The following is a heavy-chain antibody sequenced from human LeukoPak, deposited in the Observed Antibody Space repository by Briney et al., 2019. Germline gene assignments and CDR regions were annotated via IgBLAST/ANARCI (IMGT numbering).Heavy chain of an antibody. CDR2: ISSSSRYI. CDR3: AKDATIAVPEY. V-gene: IGHV3-21*01. J-gene: IGHJ4*02. Sequence: GGSLRLSCSASGFTFSTYSMNWVRQAPGKGLEWVSSISSSSRYIYYADSVKGRFTISRDNAKNSLYLQMNSLRAEDTAVYYCAKDATIAVPEYWGQGTLVTVSS. CDR1: GFTFSTYS. D-gene: IGHD6-19*01.